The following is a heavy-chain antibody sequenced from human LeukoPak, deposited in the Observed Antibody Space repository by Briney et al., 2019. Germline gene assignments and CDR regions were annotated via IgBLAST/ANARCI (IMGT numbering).Heavy chain of an antibody. J-gene: IGHJ4*02. Sequence: SETLSLTCTVSGGSISSGSYYWSWIPQPAGKGLEWIGRIYTSGSTNSTPSLKRRVPISVDTSKNQFSLTLSSVTAADTAVYYCARAGYDFWSVYNRAFDYWGRGTLVTVSS. D-gene: IGHD3-3*01. V-gene: IGHV4-61*02. CDR2: IYTSGST. CDR3: ARAGYDFWSVYNRAFDY. CDR1: GGSISSGSYY.